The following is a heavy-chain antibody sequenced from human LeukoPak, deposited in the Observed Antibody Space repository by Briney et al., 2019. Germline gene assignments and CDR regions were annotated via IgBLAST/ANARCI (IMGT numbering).Heavy chain of an antibody. CDR3: AKAPRGN. D-gene: IGHD1-1*01. CDR1: GFTFSSYA. V-gene: IGHV3-30-3*01. J-gene: IGHJ4*02. Sequence: PGGSLRLSCAASGFTFSSYAMHWVRQAPGKGLEWVAVISYDGSNKYYADSVKGRFTISRDNSKNTLYLQMNSLRAEDTAVYYCAKAPRGNWGQGTLVTVSS. CDR2: ISYDGSNK.